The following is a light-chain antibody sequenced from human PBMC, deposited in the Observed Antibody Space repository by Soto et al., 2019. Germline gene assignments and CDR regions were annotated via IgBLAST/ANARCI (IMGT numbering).Light chain of an antibody. J-gene: IGKJ2*01. CDR2: GAS. V-gene: IGKV3-11*01. CDR3: EQRSNWPPYT. Sequence: EIVLTQSPATLSLSPGERATLSCRASQSVSSYLAWYQQKPGQAPRLLVYGASTRATGIPARFSGSGSGTDFTLTISSLEPEDFSVYYCEQRSNWPPYTFGQGTKLVIK. CDR1: QSVSSY.